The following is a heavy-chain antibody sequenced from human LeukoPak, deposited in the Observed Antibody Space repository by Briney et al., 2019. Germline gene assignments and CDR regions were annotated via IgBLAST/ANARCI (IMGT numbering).Heavy chain of an antibody. CDR3: ARGTYAYYDSSGYYYY. V-gene: IGHV4-34*01. D-gene: IGHD3-22*01. CDR1: GLSFSSYD. Sequence: LRLSCAAAGLSFSSYDMYWVRQAPGKGLEWIGEINHSGSTNYNPSLKSRVTISVDTSKNQFSLKLSSVTAADTAVYYCARGTYAYYDSSGYYYYWGQGTLVTVSS. CDR2: INHSGST. J-gene: IGHJ4*02.